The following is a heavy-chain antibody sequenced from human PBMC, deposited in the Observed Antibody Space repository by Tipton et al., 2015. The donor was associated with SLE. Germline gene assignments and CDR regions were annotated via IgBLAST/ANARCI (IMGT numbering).Heavy chain of an antibody. J-gene: IGHJ2*01. CDR1: GFTFSSYD. CDR3: ARDIYDSSGYWYFDL. Sequence: SLRLSCAASGFTFSSYDMHWVRPATGKGLEWVSAIGTAGDTYYPGSVKGRFTISRENAKNSLYLQMNSLRAGDTAVYYCARDIYDSSGYWYFDLWGRGTLVTVSS. V-gene: IGHV3-13*04. CDR2: IGTAGDT. D-gene: IGHD3-22*01.